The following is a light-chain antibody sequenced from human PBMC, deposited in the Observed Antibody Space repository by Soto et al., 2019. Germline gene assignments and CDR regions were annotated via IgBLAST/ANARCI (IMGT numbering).Light chain of an antibody. J-gene: IGKJ2*01. CDR3: QQYNSYPYA. V-gene: IGKV1-5*01. Sequence: DIQMTQSPSTLSASVGDRVTITCRASQSISSWLAWYQQKPGKAPKLLIYDASSLERGVPSRFSGSGSGTEVTLTISSLQPDDFATYDCQQYNSYPYAFGQGTKLEIK. CDR2: DAS. CDR1: QSISSW.